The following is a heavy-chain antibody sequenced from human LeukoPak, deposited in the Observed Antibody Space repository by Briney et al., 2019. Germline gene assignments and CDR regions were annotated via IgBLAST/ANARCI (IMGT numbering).Heavy chain of an antibody. CDR2: ISSGGST. V-gene: IGHV3-53*01. J-gene: IGHJ4*02. D-gene: IGHD1-1*01. CDR3: AREFGATTSNYFDY. CDR1: GFTVRINH. Sequence: PGGSLTLSCAASGFTVRINHMSWVRQAPGKGLEWVSVISSGGSTYYADSVRGRFTISRDNSKNTLFLQMNSLRAEDTAVYYCAREFGATTSNYFDYWGQGTLVTVSS.